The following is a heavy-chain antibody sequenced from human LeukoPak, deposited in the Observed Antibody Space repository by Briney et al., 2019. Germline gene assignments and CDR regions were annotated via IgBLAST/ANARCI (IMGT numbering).Heavy chain of an antibody. CDR3: ARGGRNGMDV. Sequence: SETLSLTCTVSGGSISSYYWSWIRQPPGKGLEWIGYIYYSGSTNYNPSLKSRVTISVETSKNQFSLKLSSVTAADTAVYYCARGGRNGMDVWGQGTTVTVSS. V-gene: IGHV4-59*01. CDR1: GGSISSYY. D-gene: IGHD3-10*01. CDR2: IYYSGST. J-gene: IGHJ6*02.